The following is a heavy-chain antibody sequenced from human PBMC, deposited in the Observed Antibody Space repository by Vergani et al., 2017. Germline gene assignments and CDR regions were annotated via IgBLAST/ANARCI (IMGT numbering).Heavy chain of an antibody. J-gene: IGHJ4*02. Sequence: QVRLQESGPGLVKPSETLSLICTVSGVSITTYDWSWVRQPPGKGLEWLGYIYYSGSTTYNPSLKSRLTISVDTSKNQFSLRLSSVTAADTALYYCAGDSSSWQRADYWGQGTLVTVSS. D-gene: IGHD6-13*01. CDR3: AGDSSSWQRADY. CDR1: GVSITTYD. V-gene: IGHV4-59*01. CDR2: IYYSGST.